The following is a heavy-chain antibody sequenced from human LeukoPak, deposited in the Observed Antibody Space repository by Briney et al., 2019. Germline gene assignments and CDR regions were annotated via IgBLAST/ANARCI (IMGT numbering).Heavy chain of an antibody. Sequence: GGSLRLSCAASGFTFSSYAMSWVRQAPGKGLEWVSAISGSGGSTYYADSVKGRFTISRDNSKNTLYLQMNSLRAEDTAVYYCAKTKTLDYYDSSGYYYFYFDYWGQGTLVTVSS. V-gene: IGHV3-23*01. J-gene: IGHJ4*02. CDR2: ISGSGGST. CDR1: GFTFSSYA. CDR3: AKTKTLDYYDSSGYYYFYFDY. D-gene: IGHD3-22*01.